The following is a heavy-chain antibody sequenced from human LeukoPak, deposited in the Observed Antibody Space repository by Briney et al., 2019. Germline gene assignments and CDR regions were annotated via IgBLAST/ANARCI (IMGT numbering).Heavy chain of an antibody. J-gene: IGHJ4*02. CDR1: GFTFSSYG. V-gene: IGHV3-33*08. CDR3: ARDNALWFGELSGYFDY. Sequence: GGSLRLSCAASGFTFSSYGMHWVRQAPGKGLEWVAVIWYDGSNKYYADSVKGRFTISRDNSKNTLYLQMNSLRAEDTAVYYCARDNALWFGELSGYFDYWGQGTLVTVSS. D-gene: IGHD3-10*01. CDR2: IWYDGSNK.